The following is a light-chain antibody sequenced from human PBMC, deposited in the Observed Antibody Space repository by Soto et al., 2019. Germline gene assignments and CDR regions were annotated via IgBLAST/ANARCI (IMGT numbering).Light chain of an antibody. CDR1: QSLRTY. Sequence: DIPMTQSPSSLSASIGDSVTITCRASQSLRTYLNWYPQKPGKAPKLLFNGASSLQRGVPSRFSGSGSATEFTLTSSGLQPEDFATFCCQHSYSVPRTFGQGTTLDLK. V-gene: IGKV1-39*01. CDR2: GAS. J-gene: IGKJ2*01. CDR3: QHSYSVPRT.